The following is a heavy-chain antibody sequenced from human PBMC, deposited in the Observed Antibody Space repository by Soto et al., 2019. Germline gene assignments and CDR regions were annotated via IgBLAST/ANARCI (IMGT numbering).Heavy chain of an antibody. V-gene: IGHV4-59*01. Sequence: SETLSLTCTGSGGSMRNYFWTWIRQPPGKGLEWIGYIHYSGATSFFPSYNPSLRSRVTISEDTSKNQFSLKLLSVTTADTAVYFCAAGEASSRNLAPYYLDFWGQGTLVTVSS. CDR3: AAGEASSRNLAPYYLDF. CDR1: GGSMRNYF. D-gene: IGHD6-13*01. CDR2: IHYSGATSFFP. J-gene: IGHJ4*02.